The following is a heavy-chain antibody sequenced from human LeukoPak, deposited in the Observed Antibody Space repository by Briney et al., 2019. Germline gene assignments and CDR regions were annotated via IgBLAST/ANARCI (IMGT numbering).Heavy chain of an antibody. V-gene: IGHV3-23*01. CDR2: IGANGGAT. Sequence: GGSLRLSCAASGFIFSNYYLVWVRQAPGKGLELISGIGANGGATYYADSVKGRFTISRDNSKNTLYLQMNSLRAEDTAVYYCAKQAGRYHYYGMDVWGQGTTVIVSS. CDR1: GFIFSNYY. J-gene: IGHJ6*02. D-gene: IGHD6-19*01. CDR3: AKQAGRYHYYGMDV.